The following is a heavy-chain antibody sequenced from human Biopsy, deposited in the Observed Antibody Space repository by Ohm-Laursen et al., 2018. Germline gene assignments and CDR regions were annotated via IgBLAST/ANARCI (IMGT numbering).Heavy chain of an antibody. Sequence: SVKVSCKTSGYTFNDYYIHWVRQAPGQGLEWMGWSKPNHNTKYAEKFQDRVTLTRDTTTGTAYMELRSLRSDDTALYYCARDRTPYYDFWSGKSFDNWFDPWGQGTLVTVSS. V-gene: IGHV1-2*02. CDR1: GYTFNDYY. J-gene: IGHJ5*02. D-gene: IGHD3-3*01. CDR2: SKPNHNT. CDR3: ARDRTPYYDFWSGKSFDNWFDP.